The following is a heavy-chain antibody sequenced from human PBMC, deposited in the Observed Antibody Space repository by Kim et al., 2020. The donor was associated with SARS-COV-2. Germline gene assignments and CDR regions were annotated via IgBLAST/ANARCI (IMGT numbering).Heavy chain of an antibody. CDR3: WGDYYGSGSYYIGPTDAFDI. D-gene: IGHD3-10*01. V-gene: IGHV3-33*01. Sequence: GGSLRLSCAASGFTFSSYGMHWVRQAPGKGLEWVAVIWYDGSNKYYADSVKGRFTISRDNSKNTLYLQMNSLRAEDTAVYYCWGDYYGSGSYYIGPTDAFDIWGQGTMVTVSS. CDR1: GFTFSSYG. J-gene: IGHJ3*02. CDR2: IWYDGSNK.